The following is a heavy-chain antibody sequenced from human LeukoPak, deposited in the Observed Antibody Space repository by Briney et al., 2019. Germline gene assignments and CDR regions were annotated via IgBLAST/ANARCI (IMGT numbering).Heavy chain of an antibody. CDR2: TKPNSGGT. V-gene: IGHV1-2*02. Sequence: ASVKVFCKASGRTFTGYYIHWVRQAPGQGLEWMGWTKPNSGGTNYAQKFQGRVTMTRDTSISTAYMELSRLKSDDTAVYYCARGSIVGATFDYFDYWGQGTLVTVSS. CDR1: GRTFTGYY. J-gene: IGHJ4*02. D-gene: IGHD1-26*01. CDR3: ARGSIVGATFDYFDY.